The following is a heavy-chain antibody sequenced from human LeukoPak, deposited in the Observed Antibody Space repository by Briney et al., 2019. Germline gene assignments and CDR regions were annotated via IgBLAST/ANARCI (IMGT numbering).Heavy chain of an antibody. V-gene: IGHV3-64*01. CDR1: GFTFSSYA. CDR2: ISSNGGST. Sequence: PGGSLRLSCAASGFTFSSYAMHWVRKAPGKGLEYVSAISSNGGSTYYANSVKGRFTISRDNSKNTLYLQMGSLRAEDMAVYYCARAKYYDSSGYYQGFFDYWGQGTLVTVSS. D-gene: IGHD3-22*01. J-gene: IGHJ4*02. CDR3: ARAKYYDSSGYYQGFFDY.